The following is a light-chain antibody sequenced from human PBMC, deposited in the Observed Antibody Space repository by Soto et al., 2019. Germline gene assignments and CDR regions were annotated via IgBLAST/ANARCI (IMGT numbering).Light chain of an antibody. CDR1: QSISSW. CDR2: DAS. CDR3: QQYNSYSQMYT. V-gene: IGKV1-5*01. Sequence: DIQMTQSPSTLSASVGDRVTITCRASQSISSWLAWYQQKPGKAPKLLIYDASSLESGVPSRFSGSGSGTEFTLTISSLQPDDFATYYCQQYNSYSQMYTFAQGTKLEIK. J-gene: IGKJ2*01.